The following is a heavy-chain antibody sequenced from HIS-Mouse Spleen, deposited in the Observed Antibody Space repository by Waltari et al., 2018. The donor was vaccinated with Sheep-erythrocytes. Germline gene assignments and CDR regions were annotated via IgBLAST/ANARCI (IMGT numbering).Heavy chain of an antibody. CDR3: ARHKDTAMVHFDY. CDR1: GGSISSSSYY. J-gene: IGHJ4*02. Sequence: QLQLQESGPGLVKPSETLSLTCTVSGGSISSSSYYWGWIRQPPGKGLGWIGSIYYSGSTYYSPSLKSRVTISVDTSKNQFSLKLSSVTAADTAVYYCARHKDTAMVHFDYWGQGTLVTVSS. V-gene: IGHV4-39*01. D-gene: IGHD5-18*01. CDR2: IYYSGST.